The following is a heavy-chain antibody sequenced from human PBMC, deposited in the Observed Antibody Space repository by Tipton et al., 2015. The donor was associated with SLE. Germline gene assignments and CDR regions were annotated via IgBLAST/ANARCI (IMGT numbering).Heavy chain of an antibody. CDR1: GFTFSNYV. CDR3: VRDVYDAFDI. J-gene: IGHJ3*02. CDR2: LSNDGSNQ. Sequence: QLVQSGGGVVQPGRSLRLSCAASGFTFSNYVMHWVRQAPGKGLEWVVVLSNDGSNQYYSDSVKGRFSVSRDNSKNTLYLQMNSLRAEDKAVYYCVRDVYDAFDIWGQGTMVTVSS. V-gene: IGHV3-30*04.